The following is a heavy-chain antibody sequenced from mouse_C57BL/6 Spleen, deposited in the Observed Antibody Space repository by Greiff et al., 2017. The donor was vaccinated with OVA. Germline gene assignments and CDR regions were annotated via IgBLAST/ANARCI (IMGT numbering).Heavy chain of an antibody. CDR1: GYAFSSYW. CDR3: AREPPPYSLYYYAMDY. V-gene: IGHV1-80*01. Sequence: QVQLQQSGAELVKPGASVTISCKASGYAFSSYWMNWVKQRPGKGLEWIGQIYPGDGDTNYNGKFKGKATLNADKSSSTAYMQLSSLTSEDSAVYFCAREPPPYSLYYYAMDYWGQGTSVTVSS. D-gene: IGHD6-1*01. CDR2: IYPGDGDT. J-gene: IGHJ4*01.